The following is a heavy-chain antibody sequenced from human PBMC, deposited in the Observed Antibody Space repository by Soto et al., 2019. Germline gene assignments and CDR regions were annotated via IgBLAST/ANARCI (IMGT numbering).Heavy chain of an antibody. V-gene: IGHV1-8*01. CDR2: MNPNSGNT. D-gene: IGHD1-26*01. J-gene: IGHJ6*02. CDR3: ARESGAYYYYYGMDV. Sequence: ASVKVSCKASGYTFTSYDINWVRQATGQGLEWTGWMNPNSGNTGYAQKFQGRVTMTRNTSISTAYMELSSLRSEDTAVYYCARESGAYYYYYGMDVWGPGTTLTVYS. CDR1: GYTFTSYD.